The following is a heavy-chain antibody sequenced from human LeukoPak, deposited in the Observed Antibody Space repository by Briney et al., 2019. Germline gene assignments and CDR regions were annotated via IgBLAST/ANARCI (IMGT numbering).Heavy chain of an antibody. CDR3: ARGPRILAAGSYYFDC. CDR1: GFSFKDYY. CDR2: INVNGGAM. D-gene: IGHD6-13*01. Sequence: GGSLRLSCAASGFSFKDYYFSWIRQAPGKGLEWVSFINVNGGAMYYADFVKGRFTISRDNAKSSLYLEMNSLRVEDTAVYYCARGPRILAAGSYYFDCWGQGSLVTVSS. J-gene: IGHJ4*02. V-gene: IGHV3-11*01.